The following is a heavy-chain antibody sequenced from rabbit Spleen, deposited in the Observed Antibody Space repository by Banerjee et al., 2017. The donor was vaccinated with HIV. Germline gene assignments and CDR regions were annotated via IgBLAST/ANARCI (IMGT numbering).Heavy chain of an antibody. D-gene: IGHD2-1*01. CDR2: IYPDGSGST. CDR3: ARGSAAMTMVITGYYLNL. J-gene: IGHJ4*01. Sequence: QSLEVSGGDVVKPGASLTLTCTASGFSFSRSYYICWVRQAPGKGLEWIGCIYPDGSGSTAYASWAKGRFTISKTSSTTVTLQMTSLTAADTATYVCARGSAAMTMVITGYYLNLWGQGTLVTVS. V-gene: IGHV1S40*01. CDR1: GFSFSRSYY.